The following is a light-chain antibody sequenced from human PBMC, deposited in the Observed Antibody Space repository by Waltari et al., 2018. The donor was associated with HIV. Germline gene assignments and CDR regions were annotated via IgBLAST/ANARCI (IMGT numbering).Light chain of an antibody. CDR3: QVWDSSTDLRV. CDR1: NIGSKG. CDR2: DDS. V-gene: IGLV3-21*02. Sequence: SYVLTQPPSVSVAPGQTARITCGGDNIGSKGVHWYQKKPSQAPVLVVDDDSDRPSGIPERFSGSSSWNAATLTVSRVEAGDEADFYWQVWDSSTDLRVFGGGTKLTVL. J-gene: IGLJ2*01.